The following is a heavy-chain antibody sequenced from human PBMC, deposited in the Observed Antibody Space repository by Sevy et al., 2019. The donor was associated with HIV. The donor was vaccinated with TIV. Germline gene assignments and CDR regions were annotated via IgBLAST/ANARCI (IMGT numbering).Heavy chain of an antibody. D-gene: IGHD3-22*01. CDR1: GDSTSRGGYY. CDR2: IYYSGST. CDR3: ASSPYYYVGGGYYRGEYFQH. V-gene: IGHV4-31*03. J-gene: IGHJ1*01. Sequence: SETLSLTCTVSGDSTSRGGYYWSWIRQHPGGGLEWIGYIYYSGSTYYNASLKSRLTISVDTSKNQFSLNLSSVTAADTAVYYCASSPYYYVGGGYYRGEYFQHWGQGTLVTVSS.